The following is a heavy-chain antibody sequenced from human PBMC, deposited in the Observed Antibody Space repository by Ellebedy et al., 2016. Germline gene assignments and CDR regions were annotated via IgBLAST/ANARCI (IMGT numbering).Heavy chain of an antibody. J-gene: IGHJ4*02. CDR2: IHYSGST. D-gene: IGHD3-3*01. V-gene: IGHV4-39*02. CDR1: GGSISSSSYY. Sequence: SETLSLXCTVSGGSISSSSYYWGWIRQPPGKGLEWIGSIHYSGSTYYNPSLKSRVTISVDTSKNQFSLKLSSVTAADTAVYYCARDYDQFDYWGQGTLVTVSS. CDR3: ARDYDQFDY.